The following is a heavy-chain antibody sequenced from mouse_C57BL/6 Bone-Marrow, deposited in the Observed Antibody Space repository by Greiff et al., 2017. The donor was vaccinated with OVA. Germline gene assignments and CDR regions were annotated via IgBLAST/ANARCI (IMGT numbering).Heavy chain of an antibody. J-gene: IGHJ1*03. Sequence: VQLQQSGAELVRPGSSVKMSCKTSGYTFTSYGINWVKQRPGQGLEWIGYIYIGNGYTEYNEKFKGKATLTSDTSSSTAYMQLSSLTSEDSAIYFCARDLNYYGSSYGYFDVWGTGTTVTVSS. CDR2: IYIGNGYT. CDR3: ARDLNYYGSSYGYFDV. D-gene: IGHD1-1*01. V-gene: IGHV1-58*01. CDR1: GYTFTSYG.